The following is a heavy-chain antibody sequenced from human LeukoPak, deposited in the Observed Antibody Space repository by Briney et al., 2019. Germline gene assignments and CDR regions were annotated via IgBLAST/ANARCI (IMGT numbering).Heavy chain of an antibody. CDR3: ARDRIMITFGGVIPDY. CDR2: ISAYNGNT. V-gene: IGHV1-18*01. CDR1: GGTFSSYA. D-gene: IGHD3-16*01. J-gene: IGHJ4*02. Sequence: ASVKVSCKASGGTFSSYAISWVRQAPGQGLEWMGWISAYNGNTNYAQKLQGRVTMTTDTSTSTAYMELRSLRSDDTAVYYCARDRIMITFGGVIPDYWGQGTLVTVSS.